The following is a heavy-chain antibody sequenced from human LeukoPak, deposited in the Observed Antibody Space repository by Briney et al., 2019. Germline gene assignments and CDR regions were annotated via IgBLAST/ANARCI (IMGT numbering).Heavy chain of an antibody. CDR2: INHSGST. CDR1: GGSFSGYY. Sequence: PSETLSLTCAVYGGSFSGYYWSWIRQPPGKGLEWIGEINHSGSTNYNPSLKSRVTISVDTSKNQFSLKLSSVTAADTAVYYCARGEDSSSSFFDYWGQGTLVTVSS. CDR3: ARGEDSSSSFFDY. V-gene: IGHV4-34*01. J-gene: IGHJ4*02. D-gene: IGHD6-6*01.